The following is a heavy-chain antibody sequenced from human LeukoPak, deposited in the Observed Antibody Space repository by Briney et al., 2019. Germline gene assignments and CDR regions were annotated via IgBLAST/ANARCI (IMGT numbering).Heavy chain of an antibody. CDR2: IYYSGST. Sequence: SETLSLTGTVSGGSISSSSYYWGWIRQPPGKGLEWIGSIYYSGSTYYNPSLKSRVTISVDTSKNQFSLKLSSVTPADTAVHYCARFYSSSWYYFDYWGQGTLVTVSS. D-gene: IGHD6-13*01. V-gene: IGHV4-39*07. CDR1: GGSISSSSYY. J-gene: IGHJ4*02. CDR3: ARFYSSSWYYFDY.